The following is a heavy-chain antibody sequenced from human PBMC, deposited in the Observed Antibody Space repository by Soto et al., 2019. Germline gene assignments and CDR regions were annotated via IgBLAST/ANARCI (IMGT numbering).Heavy chain of an antibody. J-gene: IGHJ6*02. D-gene: IGHD2-2*01. Sequence: SETLSLTCNVSGGSISTYYWSWIRQPPGKGLEWIGTFSYSGSTYYNPSLESRVTISVDTSKNQFSLKVSSVTAADTAVYYCTITSCYGYYGMDVWGQGTTVTVSS. CDR2: FSYSGST. V-gene: IGHV4-59*08. CDR1: GGSISTYY. CDR3: TITSCYGYYGMDV.